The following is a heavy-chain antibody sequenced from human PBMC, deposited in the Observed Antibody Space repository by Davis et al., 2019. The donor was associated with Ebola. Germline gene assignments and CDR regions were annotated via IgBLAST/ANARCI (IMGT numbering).Heavy chain of an antibody. V-gene: IGHV3-21*01. CDR3: ARGSSALYYDFWSGYLANWFDP. Sequence: PAGSLSLSCAASGFTFSSYSMNWVRQAPGKGLEWVSSISSSSSYIYYADSVKGRFTISRDHAKNSLYLQMNSLRAEDTAVYYCARGSSALYYDFWSGYLANWFDPWGQGTLVTVSS. J-gene: IGHJ5*02. CDR2: ISSSSSYI. CDR1: GFTFSSYS. D-gene: IGHD3-3*01.